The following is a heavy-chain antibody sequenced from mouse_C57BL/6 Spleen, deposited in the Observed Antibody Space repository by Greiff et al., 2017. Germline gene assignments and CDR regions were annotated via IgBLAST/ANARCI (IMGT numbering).Heavy chain of an antibody. J-gene: IGHJ2*01. CDR1: GYTFTSYW. D-gene: IGHD2-10*02. CDR3: ARSYGPPYYFDY. CDR2: IYPSDSET. Sequence: VKLQQPGAELVRPGSSVKLSCKASGYTFTSYWMDWVKQRPGQGLEWIGNIYPSDSETHYNQKFKDKATLTVDKSSSTAYMQLSSLTSEDSAVYYCARSYGPPYYFDYWGQGTTLTVSS. V-gene: IGHV1-61*01.